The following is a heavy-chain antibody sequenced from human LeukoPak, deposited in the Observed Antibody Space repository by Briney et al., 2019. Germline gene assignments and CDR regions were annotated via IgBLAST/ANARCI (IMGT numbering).Heavy chain of an antibody. J-gene: IGHJ4*02. D-gene: IGHD5-12*01. CDR3: ARDNGQWLPTDY. CDR1: GFTFSSYS. CDR2: ISSSSSYI. V-gene: IGHV3-21*01. Sequence: PGGSLRLPCAASGFTFSSYSMNWVRQAPGKGLEWVSSISSSSSYIYYADSVKGRFTISRDNAKNSLYLQMNSLRAEDTAVYYCARDNGQWLPTDYWGQGTLVTVSS.